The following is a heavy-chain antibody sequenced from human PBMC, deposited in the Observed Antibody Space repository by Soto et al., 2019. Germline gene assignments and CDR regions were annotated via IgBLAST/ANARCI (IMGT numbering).Heavy chain of an antibody. CDR1: GAPFSGYY. V-gene: IGHV4-34*01. CDR3: ARGREIFGAVTPFEY. CDR2: INHTGST. J-gene: IGHJ4*02. D-gene: IGHD3-3*01. Sequence: PSGTLSLTCAVYGAPFSGYYWTWIRQPPGKGLEWIGEINHTGSTKYNPSLKSRVTISLDTSKNQFSLSLRSVTAADTAVYYCARGREIFGAVTPFEYWGQGTQVTV.